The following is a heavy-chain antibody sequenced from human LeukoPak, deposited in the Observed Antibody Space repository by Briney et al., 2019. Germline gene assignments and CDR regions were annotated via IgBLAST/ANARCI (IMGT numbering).Heavy chain of an antibody. CDR3: ARDQVGAIGLDY. V-gene: IGHV4-34*01. J-gene: IGHJ4*02. CDR2: INHSGST. CDR1: GGSFSGYY. Sequence: SETLSLTCAVYGGSFSGYYWSWIRQPPGKGLEWIGEINHSGSTNYNPSLKSRVTISVDTSKNQFSLKLSSVTAADTAVYYCARDQVGAIGLDYWGQGTLVTVSS. D-gene: IGHD1-26*01.